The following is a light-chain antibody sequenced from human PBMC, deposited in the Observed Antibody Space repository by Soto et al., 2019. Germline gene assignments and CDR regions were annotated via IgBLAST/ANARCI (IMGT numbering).Light chain of an antibody. Sequence: QSALTQPPSASGSPGQSVAISCTGTSSDVGGYHYVSWYQQHPGKAPKLMIYEVNKRPSGVPDRFSGSKSGNTASLTVSGLQAEDEADYYFSSYAGSSNVFGTGTKVTVL. CDR1: SSDVGGYHY. J-gene: IGLJ1*01. CDR3: SSYAGSSNV. V-gene: IGLV2-8*01. CDR2: EVN.